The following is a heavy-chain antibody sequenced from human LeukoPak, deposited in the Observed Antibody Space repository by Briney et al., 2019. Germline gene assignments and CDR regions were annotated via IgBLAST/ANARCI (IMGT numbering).Heavy chain of an antibody. Sequence: SGGSLRLSCAASGFTFSSCAMTWVRQALGKGLEWVANIKKDGSQTYYVDSVKGRFTISRDNAKNLLYLQMNSLRAEDTAVYFCAGGTGWIFDHWGQGTLVTVSS. V-gene: IGHV3-7*02. D-gene: IGHD6-19*01. CDR1: GFTFSSCA. J-gene: IGHJ4*02. CDR2: IKKDGSQT. CDR3: AGGTGWIFDH.